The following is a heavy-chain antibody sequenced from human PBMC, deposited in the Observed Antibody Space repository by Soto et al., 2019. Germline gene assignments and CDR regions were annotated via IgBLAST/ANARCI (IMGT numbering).Heavy chain of an antibody. D-gene: IGHD3-22*01. V-gene: IGHV4-39*01. CDR1: GGSISSSSYY. CDR3: ARLRRITMIVVVTGGGNFDY. Sequence: PSETLSLTCTVSGGSISSSSYYWGWIRQPPGKGLEWIGSIYYSGSTYYNPSLKSRVTISVDTSKNQFSLKLSSVTAADTAVYYCARLRRITMIVVVTGGGNFDYWGQGTLVTVSS. CDR2: IYYSGST. J-gene: IGHJ4*02.